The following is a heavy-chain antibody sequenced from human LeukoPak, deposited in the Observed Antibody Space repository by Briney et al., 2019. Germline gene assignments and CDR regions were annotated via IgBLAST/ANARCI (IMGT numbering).Heavy chain of an antibody. D-gene: IGHD5/OR15-5a*01. CDR2: IKTDGSAM. CDR1: GFTFNDYW. J-gene: IGHJ4*02. Sequence: PGGSLRLSCVGSGFTFNDYWIHWVRQAPGKGLVWVSAIKTDGSAMQYADSVKGRFAISRDNAKNTVYLQMNSLRDEDTAVCYCERDRPVSTILDYWGQGTLVTVSP. V-gene: IGHV3-74*03. CDR3: ERDRPVSTILDY.